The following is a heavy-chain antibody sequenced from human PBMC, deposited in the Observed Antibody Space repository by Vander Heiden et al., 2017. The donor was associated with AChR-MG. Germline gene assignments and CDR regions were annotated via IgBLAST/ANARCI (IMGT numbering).Heavy chain of an antibody. CDR3: ARDYWSPAGYYYYYGMDV. V-gene: IGHV1-46*03. CDR2: INPSGGST. D-gene: IGHD2-15*01. J-gene: IGHJ6*02. CDR1: GYTFTSYY. Sequence: QVQLVQSGAEVKKPGASVKVSCKASGYTFTSYYMHWVRQAPGQGLEWMGIINPSGGSTSYAQKFQGRVTMTRDTSTSTVYMELSSLRSEDTAVYYCARDYWSPAGYYYYYGMDVWGQGTTVTVSS.